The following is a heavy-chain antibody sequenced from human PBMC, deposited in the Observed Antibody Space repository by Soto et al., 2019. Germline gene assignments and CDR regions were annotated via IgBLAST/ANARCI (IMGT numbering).Heavy chain of an antibody. CDR3: ARGRIAGPWFDP. D-gene: IGHD2-15*01. J-gene: IGHJ5*02. CDR1: GGYINSGGFY. CDR2: IFHSGST. V-gene: IGHV4-31*03. Sequence: QVQLQESGPGLLKPSQTLSLTCNVSGGYINSGGFYWSWIRQHPGKGLEWIGYIFHSGSTLYNPLINSRVTLTADSSKIQLSLHLRSVTVADTAVYSCARGRIAGPWFDPWCQGTLVTVSS.